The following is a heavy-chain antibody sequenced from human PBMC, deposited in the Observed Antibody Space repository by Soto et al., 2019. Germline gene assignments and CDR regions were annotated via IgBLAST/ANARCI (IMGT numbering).Heavy chain of an antibody. V-gene: IGHV3-23*01. CDR2: ISGSGGRT. D-gene: IGHD3-9*01. J-gene: IGHJ4*02. Sequence: AGGSLRLSCAASGFTFSSYAMSWVRQAPGKGLEWVSAISGSGGRTYYADSVKGRFTISRDNSKNTLYLQMNSLRAEDTAVYYCARPYYDILTGPSWYFDYWGQGTLVTVSS. CDR1: GFTFSSYA. CDR3: ARPYYDILTGPSWYFDY.